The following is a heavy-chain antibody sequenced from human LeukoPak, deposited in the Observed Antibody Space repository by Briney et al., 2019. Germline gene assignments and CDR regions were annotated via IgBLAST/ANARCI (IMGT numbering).Heavy chain of an antibody. Sequence: SVKVSCKASGGTFSSYAISWVRQAPGQGLEWMGRIIPILGIANYAQKFQGRVTITADKSTSTAYMELSSLRSEDTAVYYCARGGYGGNSDYWGQGTLVTVSS. J-gene: IGHJ4*02. V-gene: IGHV1-69*04. CDR1: GGTFSSYA. CDR2: IIPILGIA. D-gene: IGHD4-23*01. CDR3: ARGGYGGNSDY.